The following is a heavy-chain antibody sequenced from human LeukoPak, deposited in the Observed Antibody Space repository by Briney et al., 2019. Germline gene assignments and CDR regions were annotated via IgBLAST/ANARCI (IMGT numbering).Heavy chain of an antibody. V-gene: IGHV1-2*02. CDR2: INPNSGGT. J-gene: IGHJ4*02. CDR1: GYTFTSYD. Sequence: ASVKVSCKASGYTFTSYDINWVRQAPGQGLEWMGWINPNSGGTNYAQKFQGRVTMTRDTSISTAYMELSRLRSDDTAVYYCARDQDIAAAGDWGQGTLVTVSS. CDR3: ARDQDIAAAGD. D-gene: IGHD6-13*01.